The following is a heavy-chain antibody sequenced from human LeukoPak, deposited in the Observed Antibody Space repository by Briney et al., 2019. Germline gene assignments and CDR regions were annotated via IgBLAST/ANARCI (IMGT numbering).Heavy chain of an antibody. V-gene: IGHV3-30*01. J-gene: IGHJ4*02. CDR1: GFTFSSYA. Sequence: GGSLTLSCAASGFTFSSYAMHWVRQAPGKGLEWVAVISYDGSNKYYADSVKGRFTISRDNSKNTLYLQMNSLRAEDTAVYYCARDTRTGYSSSWYGTIDYWGQGTLVTVSS. CDR3: ARDTRTGYSSSWYGTIDY. CDR2: ISYDGSNK. D-gene: IGHD6-13*01.